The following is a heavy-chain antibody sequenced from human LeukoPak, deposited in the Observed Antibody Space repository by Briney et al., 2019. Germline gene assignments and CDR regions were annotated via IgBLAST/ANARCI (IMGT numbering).Heavy chain of an antibody. V-gene: IGHV1-2*02. CDR1: GYSFTGYY. Sequence: ASVKVSCKTSGYSFTGYYIHWLRQAPGQGLKWMGWINPDNGDTRYSQKFQGRLTPTSDTSITTAYLELGSLGFDDTAIFYCATVASVRRFYFDFWGQGTLVTVSS. CDR2: INPDNGDT. J-gene: IGHJ4*02. D-gene: IGHD3-3*01. CDR3: ATVASVRRFYFDF.